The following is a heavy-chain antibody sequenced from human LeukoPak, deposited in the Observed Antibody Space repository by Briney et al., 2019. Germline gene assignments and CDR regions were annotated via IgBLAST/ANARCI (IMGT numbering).Heavy chain of an antibody. Sequence: SETLSLTRTVPGGSIRSYYRSWIRQPPGKGLGRIGFIYYIGSTNYNPSLKSRVTISVDTSKNQFSLKLSSVTAADTAVYYCARRFSSSWPYYFDYWGQGTLVTVSS. CDR3: ARRFSSSWPYYFDY. D-gene: IGHD6-13*01. CDR1: GGSIRSYY. V-gene: IGHV4-59*08. CDR2: IYYIGST. J-gene: IGHJ4*02.